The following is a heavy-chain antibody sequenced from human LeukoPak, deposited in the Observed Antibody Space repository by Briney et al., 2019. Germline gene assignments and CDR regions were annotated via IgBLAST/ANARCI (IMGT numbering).Heavy chain of an antibody. V-gene: IGHV1-69*04. CDR2: IIPILGIA. CDR3: ARERYYYYYMDV. Sequence: GASVKVSCKASGYTFTSYAMHWVRQAPGQGLEWMGRIIPILGIANYAQKFQGRVTITADKSTSTAYMELSSLRSEDTAVYYCARERYYYYYMDVWGKGTTVTVSS. CDR1: GYTFTSYA. J-gene: IGHJ6*03.